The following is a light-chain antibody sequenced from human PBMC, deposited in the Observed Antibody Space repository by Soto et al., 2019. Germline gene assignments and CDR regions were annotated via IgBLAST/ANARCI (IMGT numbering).Light chain of an antibody. J-gene: IGKJ4*01. CDR2: GAS. Sequence: EIVMTQSPATLSVSPGERATLSCRASQSVSSNLAWYQQNLGQAPRLLIYGASNRATGIPDRFSGSESGTDFTLTISRLEPEDFAVYYCQQYGSSPLTFGGGTKVDIK. V-gene: IGKV3-20*01. CDR3: QQYGSSPLT. CDR1: QSVSSN.